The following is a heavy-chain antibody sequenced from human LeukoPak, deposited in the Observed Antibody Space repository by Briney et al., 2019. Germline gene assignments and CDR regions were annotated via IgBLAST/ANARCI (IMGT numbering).Heavy chain of an antibody. CDR1: GYTFTSYY. Sequence: ASVKVSCKASGYTFTSYYMHWVRQAPGQGLEWMGIINPSDGSTSYAQKFQGRVTMARDMSTSTVYMELSSLRSEDTAVYYCARASPPLGIIDSNYFDYWGQGTLVTVSS. CDR3: ARASPPLGIIDSNYFDY. D-gene: IGHD3-16*01. CDR2: INPSDGST. J-gene: IGHJ4*02. V-gene: IGHV1-46*01.